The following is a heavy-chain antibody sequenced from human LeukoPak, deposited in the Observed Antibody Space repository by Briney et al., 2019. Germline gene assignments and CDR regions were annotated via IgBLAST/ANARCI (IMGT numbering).Heavy chain of an antibody. CDR3: ARVRVWIPAADYYYMDV. CDR1: GYTFTSYG. Sequence: ASVKVSCQASGYTFTSYGISWVRQAPGQGLEWMGWISAYNGNTNYAQKLQGRVTMTTDTSTSTAYMELRSLRSDDTAVYYCARVRVWIPAADYYYMDVWGKGTTVTVSS. J-gene: IGHJ6*03. CDR2: ISAYNGNT. V-gene: IGHV1-18*01. D-gene: IGHD2-2*01.